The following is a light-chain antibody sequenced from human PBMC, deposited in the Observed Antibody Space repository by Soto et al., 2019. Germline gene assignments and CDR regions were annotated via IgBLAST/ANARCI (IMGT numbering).Light chain of an antibody. V-gene: IGKV3-20*01. Sequence: EIVLTQSPGTLSLSPGERATLSCRASHSVSSTYLAWYQQKPGQAPRLLIYGASSRATGIPDRFSGSGSGTDFPLTISRLEPEDFAVYYCQQYGGSPWSFGQGTKVEIK. CDR3: QQYGGSPWS. CDR1: HSVSSTY. J-gene: IGKJ1*01. CDR2: GAS.